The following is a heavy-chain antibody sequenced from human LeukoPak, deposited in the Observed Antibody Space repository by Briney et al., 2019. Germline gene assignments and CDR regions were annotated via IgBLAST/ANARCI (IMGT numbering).Heavy chain of an antibody. J-gene: IGHJ4*02. CDR2: ISRSGTET. CDR3: AKKSPDSSGNPAYD. D-gene: IGHD4-23*01. CDR1: GFTFSSYW. Sequence: PGGSLRLSCAASGFTFSSYWMSWVRRAPGKGLEWVSVISRSGTETYHADSVRGRFTISRDNAKNTLYLQMNSLRAEDTAVYYCAKKSPDSSGNPAYDWGQGTLVTVSS. V-gene: IGHV3-23*01.